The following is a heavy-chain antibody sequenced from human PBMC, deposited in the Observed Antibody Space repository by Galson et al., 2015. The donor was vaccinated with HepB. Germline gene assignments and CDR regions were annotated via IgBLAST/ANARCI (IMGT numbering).Heavy chain of an antibody. Sequence: SLRLSCATSEFIFSNYVMTWVRQVPGKGLEWLAVISASGDSTKYADSVKGRFSISRDNSNDMLYLQMNSLRGEDTATYYCVKDGSDSHYYTSRGFYFFYGLDVWGQGTTVTVSS. CDR2: ISASGDST. J-gene: IGHJ6*02. V-gene: IGHV3-23*01. D-gene: IGHD3-3*01. CDR1: EFIFSNYV. CDR3: VKDGSDSHYYTSRGFYFFYGLDV.